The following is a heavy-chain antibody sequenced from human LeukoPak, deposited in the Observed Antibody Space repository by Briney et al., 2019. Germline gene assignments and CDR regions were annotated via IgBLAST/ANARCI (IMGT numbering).Heavy chain of an antibody. V-gene: IGHV6-1*01. Sequence: PSQTLSLTCAISGDSVSSNTTAWNWIRQSPSRGLEWLGRTYYRSKWFNDYAVSVKSRIGINPDTSKNQFSLQLNFMTPEDTAVYYCARGGGAFDYWGQGTLVTASS. J-gene: IGHJ4*02. D-gene: IGHD1-26*01. CDR3: ARGGGAFDY. CDR2: TYYRSKWFN. CDR1: GDSVSSNTTA.